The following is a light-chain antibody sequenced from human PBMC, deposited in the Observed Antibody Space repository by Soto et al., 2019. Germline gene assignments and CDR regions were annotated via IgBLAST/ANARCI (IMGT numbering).Light chain of an antibody. CDR1: QSVISFN. V-gene: IGKV3-20*01. Sequence: LTPSPGALSLSAXGRGTLXWLSSQSVISFNLAWYQQRSGQARRLVIYGASRMATGIADRFSASGSGTEFTLSISRLEPGDFAVYYCHQYGRWSITFGQGTPMEIK. CDR3: HQYGRWSIT. CDR2: GAS. J-gene: IGKJ5*01.